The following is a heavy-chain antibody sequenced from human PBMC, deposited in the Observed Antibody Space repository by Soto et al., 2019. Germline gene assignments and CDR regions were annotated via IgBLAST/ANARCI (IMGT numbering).Heavy chain of an antibody. CDR1: GGSISSYY. V-gene: IGHV4-59*01. J-gene: IGHJ6*03. Sequence: PSETLSLTCTVSGGSISSYYWSWIRQPPGKGLEWIGYIYYSGSTNYNPSLKSRVTISVDTSKNQFSLKLSSVTAADTAVYYCARVGGSQHSYYYYYYYMDVWGKGTTVTVSS. D-gene: IGHD3-16*01. CDR2: IYYSGST. CDR3: ARVGGSQHSYYYYYYYMDV.